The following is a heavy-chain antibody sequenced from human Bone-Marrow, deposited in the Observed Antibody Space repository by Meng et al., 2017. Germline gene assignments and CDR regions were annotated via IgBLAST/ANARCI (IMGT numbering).Heavy chain of an antibody. D-gene: IGHD3-3*01. J-gene: IGHJ4*02. V-gene: IGHV1-2*06. CDR3: AREMSRYDFWSGYYTRPLEY. Sequence: ASVKVSCKASGYTFTGYYTHWVRQAPGQGLEWMGRINPNSGGTNYAQKFQGRVTMTRDTSIRTAYMELSRLRSDDTAVYYCAREMSRYDFWSGYYTRPLEYWGQGTLVTVSS. CDR1: GYTFTGYY. CDR2: INPNSGGT.